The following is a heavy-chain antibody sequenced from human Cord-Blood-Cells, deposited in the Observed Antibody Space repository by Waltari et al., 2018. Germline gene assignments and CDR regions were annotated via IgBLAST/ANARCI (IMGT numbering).Heavy chain of an antibody. J-gene: IGHJ2*01. V-gene: IGHV3-13*01. CDR3: ARSRDFDL. CDR2: MGTAGDT. CDR1: GFTFSSYD. D-gene: IGHD3-10*01. Sequence: EVQLVESGGGLVQPGGSLRLSCAASGFTFSSYDMHWVRQATGRVLGWGAAMGTAGDTYYPGSVKGRFTISRENAKNSLYLQMNSLRAGDTAVYYCARSRDFDLWGRGTLVTVSS.